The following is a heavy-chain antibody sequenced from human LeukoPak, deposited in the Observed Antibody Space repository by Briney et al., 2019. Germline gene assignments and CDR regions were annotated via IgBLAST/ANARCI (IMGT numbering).Heavy chain of an antibody. V-gene: IGHV4-39*07. Sequence: SETLSLTCTVSGGSISSSSYYWGWIRQPPGKGLEWIGSIYYSGSTYYNPSLKSRVTISVDTSKNQFSLKLSSVTAADTAVYYCAGEGTHFYIPHHNWGQGTLVTVSS. D-gene: IGHD2/OR15-2a*01. J-gene: IGHJ4*02. CDR1: GGSISSSSYY. CDR2: IYYSGST. CDR3: AGEGTHFYIPHHN.